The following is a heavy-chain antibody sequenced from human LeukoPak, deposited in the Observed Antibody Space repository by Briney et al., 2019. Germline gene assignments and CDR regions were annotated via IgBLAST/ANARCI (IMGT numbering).Heavy chain of an antibody. J-gene: IGHJ5*02. Sequence: PGESLKTSGKCSGFRFTTYWITWVRQMPGKDLEWLGRIDPSDSYTNYSPSLEGHVTISADKSINTVYLQWSSLKASDTAMYYCVRIPMVFKGYQNWFAPWGQGTLVTVSS. CDR3: VRIPMVFKGYQNWFAP. D-gene: IGHD5-12*01. V-gene: IGHV5-10-1*01. CDR2: IDPSDSYT. CDR1: GFRFTTYW.